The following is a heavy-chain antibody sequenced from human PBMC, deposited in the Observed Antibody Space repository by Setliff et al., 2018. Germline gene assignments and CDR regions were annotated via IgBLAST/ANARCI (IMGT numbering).Heavy chain of an antibody. J-gene: IGHJ6*03. CDR1: GDSISSRTYY. D-gene: IGHD3-3*01. CDR3: ARMSGFQYIDV. Sequence: SETLSLTCTVSGDSISSRTYYWSWIRQPAGKGLEWIGHIYTSWSTNYNPSLKSRVTISLDTSKNQFSLSLTSVTAEDTAVYYCARMSGFQYIDVWDKGTTVTVSS. V-gene: IGHV4-61*09. CDR2: IYTSWST.